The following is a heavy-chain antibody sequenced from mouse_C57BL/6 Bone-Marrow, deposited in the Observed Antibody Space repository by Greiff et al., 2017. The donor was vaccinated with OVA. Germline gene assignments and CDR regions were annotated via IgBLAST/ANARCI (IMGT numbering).Heavy chain of an antibody. CDR2: IDPSTSCT. D-gene: IGHD3-2*02. CDR3: ATCSSCCGYYFDY. Sequence: QVQLQQPGAELVKPGASVKLSCKASGYTFTSYWMQWVKQRPGQGLEWIGEIDPSTSCTTYNQKFKGKATLTVDTSSSTAYMQLSSLTSEDSAVDYCATCSSCCGYYFDYWGQGTTLTVSS. V-gene: IGHV1-50*01. CDR1: GYTFTSYW. J-gene: IGHJ2*01.